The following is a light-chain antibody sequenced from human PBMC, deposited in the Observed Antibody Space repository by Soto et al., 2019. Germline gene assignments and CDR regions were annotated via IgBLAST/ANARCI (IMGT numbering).Light chain of an antibody. CDR3: CSYVGSSTYV. J-gene: IGLJ1*01. Sequence: QSVLTQPASVSGSPGQSITISCTGTSSDVGSYNLVSWYQQHPGKAPKFMIYEATKRPSGVSNRFSGSKSGNTASLTISGLQAEDEADYYCCSYVGSSTYVFGTGTKLTVL. V-gene: IGLV2-23*01. CDR1: SSDVGSYNL. CDR2: EAT.